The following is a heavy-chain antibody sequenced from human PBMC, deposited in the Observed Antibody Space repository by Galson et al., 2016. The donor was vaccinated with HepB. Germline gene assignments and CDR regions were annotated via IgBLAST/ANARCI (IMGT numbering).Heavy chain of an antibody. D-gene: IGHD3-22*01. CDR3: ARGGFPITMTTLFDY. CDR2: IIPIFGTA. V-gene: IGHV1-69*13. CDR1: GGTFSSYA. Sequence: SVKVSCKASGGTFSSYAISWVRQAPGQGLEWMGGIIPIFGTANYAQKFQGRVTITADESTSTAYMELSSLRSEDTAVYYCARGGFPITMTTLFDYWGQGTLVTVSS. J-gene: IGHJ4*02.